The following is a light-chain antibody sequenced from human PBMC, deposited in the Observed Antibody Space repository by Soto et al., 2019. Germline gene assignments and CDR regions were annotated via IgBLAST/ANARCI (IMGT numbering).Light chain of an antibody. CDR1: SSNIGSNT. J-gene: IGLJ1*01. CDR3: AAWDDSLIGYV. CDR2: NNN. Sequence: QSVLTQPPSTSGTPGQRVTISCSGSSSNIGSNTVSWCQQLPGTAPKPLIYNNNRRPSGVPDRFSGSKSGTSASLAISGLQSEDEADYYCAAWDDSLIGYVFGTGTRSPS. V-gene: IGLV1-44*01.